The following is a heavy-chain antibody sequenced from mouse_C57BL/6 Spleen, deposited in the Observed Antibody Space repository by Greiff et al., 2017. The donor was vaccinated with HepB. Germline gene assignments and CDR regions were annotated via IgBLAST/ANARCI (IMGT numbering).Heavy chain of an antibody. CDR1: GYTFTSYW. D-gene: IGHD1-1*01. J-gene: IGHJ1*03. CDR3: ARSITTVVRYFDV. V-gene: IGHV1-55*01. CDR2: IYPGSGST. Sequence: QVQLQQPGAELVKPGASVKMSCKASGYTFTSYWITWVKQRPGQGLEWIGDIYPGSGSTNYNEKFKSKATLTVDKSSSTAYMQLSSLTSEDSAVYYCARSITTVVRYFDVWGTGTTVTVSS.